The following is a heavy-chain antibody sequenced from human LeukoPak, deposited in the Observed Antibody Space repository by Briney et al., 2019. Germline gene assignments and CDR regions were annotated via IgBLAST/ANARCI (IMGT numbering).Heavy chain of an antibody. Sequence: GRSLRLSCAASGFTFDDYAMHWVRQAPGKGLEWVSGISWDSGSTGYADSVKGRFTISRDNAKNSLYLQMNSLRAEDTALYYCAKDWSAIAAAGTGYFQHWGQGTLVTVS. CDR2: ISWDSGST. J-gene: IGHJ1*01. V-gene: IGHV3-9*01. D-gene: IGHD6-13*01. CDR3: AKDWSAIAAAGTGYFQH. CDR1: GFTFDDYA.